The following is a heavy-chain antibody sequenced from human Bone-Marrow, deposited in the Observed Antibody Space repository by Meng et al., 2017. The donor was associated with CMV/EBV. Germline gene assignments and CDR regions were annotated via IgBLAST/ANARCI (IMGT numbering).Heavy chain of an antibody. CDR1: GFTFNRFW. CDR3: ASPYQLQPERGGYGTGLDAFDI. D-gene: IGHD2-2*01. Sequence: GESLKISCAASGFTFNRFWMTWVRQAPGRGLEWVANVKHDASEKNYVDSVKGRFAISRDNAKNSMYLQMNSLRVEDTAVYYCASPYQLQPERGGYGTGLDAFDIWGQGTMVTVSS. CDR2: VKHDASEK. J-gene: IGHJ3*02. V-gene: IGHV3-7*01.